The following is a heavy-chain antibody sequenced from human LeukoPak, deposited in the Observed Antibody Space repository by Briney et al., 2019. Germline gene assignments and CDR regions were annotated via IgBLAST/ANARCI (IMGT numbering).Heavy chain of an antibody. J-gene: IGHJ4*02. CDR3: ARESYSSSSRDY. D-gene: IGHD6-6*01. V-gene: IGHV3-23*01. Sequence: PGGSLRLSCAASGFTFSSYAMRWARQAPGKGREWVTAISGSGGSTYYADPVKGRFHNSSDNAKNSLYLQMNNLRGEDTAVYYCARESYSSSSRDYWGQGTLVTVSS. CDR2: ISGSGGST. CDR1: GFTFSSYA.